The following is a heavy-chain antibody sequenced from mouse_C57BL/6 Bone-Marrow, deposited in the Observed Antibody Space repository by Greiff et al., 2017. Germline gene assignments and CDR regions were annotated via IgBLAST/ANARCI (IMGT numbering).Heavy chain of an antibody. CDR3: ARSNGNYGYWYFDV. CDR2: IDPNSGGT. V-gene: IGHV1-72*01. CDR1: GYTFTSYW. J-gene: IGHJ1*03. Sequence: QVQLQQPGAELVKPGASVKLSCKASGYTFTSYWMHWVKQRPGRGLEWIGRIDPNSGGTKYHEKFKSKATLTVDKPSSTAYMQLRCLTSEDSAVYYGARSNGNYGYWYFDVWGTGTTVTVSS. D-gene: IGHD2-1*01.